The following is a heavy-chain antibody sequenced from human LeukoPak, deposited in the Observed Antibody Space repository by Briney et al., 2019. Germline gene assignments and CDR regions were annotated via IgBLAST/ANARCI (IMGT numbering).Heavy chain of an antibody. D-gene: IGHD1-26*01. CDR2: ISGSGGNT. CDR3: AKDQNSGSYPKAFDY. J-gene: IGHJ4*02. Sequence: GGSLRLSCAASGFTFSSYAMSWVGQAPGKGLEWVSAISGSGGNTYYADSVKGRFTISRDNSKNTLYLQMNSLRAEDTAVYYCAKDQNSGSYPKAFDYWGQGTLVTVSS. V-gene: IGHV3-23*01. CDR1: GFTFSSYA.